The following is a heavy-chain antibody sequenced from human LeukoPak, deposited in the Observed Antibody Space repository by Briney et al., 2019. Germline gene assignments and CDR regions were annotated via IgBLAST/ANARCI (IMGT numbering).Heavy chain of an antibody. CDR2: IYPGDSDT. D-gene: IGHD2-15*01. J-gene: IGHJ4*02. V-gene: IGHV5-51*01. CDR3: ARSGRRYCSGGSCYSQLGY. Sequence: GESLKISCKGSGYSFTSYWIGWVRQMPGKGLEWMGIIYPGDSDTRYSPSFQGQVTISADKSISTAYLQWSSLKALDTAMYYCARSGRRYCSGGSCYSQLGYWGQGTLVTVSS. CDR1: GYSFTSYW.